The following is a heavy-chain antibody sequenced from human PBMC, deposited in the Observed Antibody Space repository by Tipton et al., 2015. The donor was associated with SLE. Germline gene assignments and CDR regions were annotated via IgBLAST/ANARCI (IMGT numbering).Heavy chain of an antibody. CDR2: IYYSGST. CDR1: GGSISSSSYY. Sequence: LRLSCTVSGGSISSSSYYWGWIRQPPGKGLEWIGNIYYSGSTYYNPSLKSRVTISVDTSKNQFSLKLSSVTAADTAVYYCARDIAVAANDYWGQGTLVTVSS. V-gene: IGHV4-39*07. CDR3: ARDIAVAANDY. D-gene: IGHD6-19*01. J-gene: IGHJ4*02.